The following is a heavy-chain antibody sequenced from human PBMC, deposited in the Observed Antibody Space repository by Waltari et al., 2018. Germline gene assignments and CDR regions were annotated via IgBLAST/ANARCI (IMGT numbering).Heavy chain of an antibody. CDR1: GGSISSGDYY. J-gene: IGHJ4*02. CDR2: IYYSGST. CDR3: ARVGVVVAAQGYDY. Sequence: QVQLQESGPGLVKPSPTLSLTCTVSGGSISSGDYYWSWIRQPPGKGLEWIGYIYYSGSTYYNPSLKSRVTISVDTTKNQFSLKLSSVTAADTAVYYCARVGVVVAAQGYDYWGQGTLVTVSS. V-gene: IGHV4-30-4*08. D-gene: IGHD2-15*01.